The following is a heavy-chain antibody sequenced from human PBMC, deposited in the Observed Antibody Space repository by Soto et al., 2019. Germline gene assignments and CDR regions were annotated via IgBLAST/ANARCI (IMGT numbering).Heavy chain of an antibody. Sequence: PSETLSLTCTVSGGSISSYYWSWIRQPPGKGLEWIGYIYYSGSTNYNPSLKSRVTISVDTSKNQFSLKLSSVTAADTAVYYCASPHGSVSYLNEYYFDYWGQGTLVTVSS. CDR3: ASPHGSVSYLNEYYFDY. D-gene: IGHD3-10*01. CDR2: IYYSGST. V-gene: IGHV4-59*01. CDR1: GGSISSYY. J-gene: IGHJ4*02.